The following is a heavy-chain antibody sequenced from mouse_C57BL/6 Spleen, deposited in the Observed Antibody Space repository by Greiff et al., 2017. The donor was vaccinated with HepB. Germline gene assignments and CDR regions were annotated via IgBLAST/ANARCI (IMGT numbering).Heavy chain of an antibody. CDR2: IYPRSGNT. CDR1: GYTFTSYG. D-gene: IGHD1-1*01. J-gene: IGHJ2*01. CDR3: ARSLITTVVAHFDY. V-gene: IGHV1-81*01. Sequence: VQLVESGAELARPGASVKLSCKASGYTFTSYGISWVKQRTGQGLEWIGEIYPRSGNTYYNEKFKGKATLTADKSSSTAYMELRSLTSGDSAVYFCARSLITTVVAHFDYWGQGTTLTVSS.